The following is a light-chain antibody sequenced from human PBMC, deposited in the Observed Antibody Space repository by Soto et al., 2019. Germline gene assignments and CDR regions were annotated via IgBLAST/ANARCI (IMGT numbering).Light chain of an antibody. CDR2: GAS. J-gene: IGKJ1*01. Sequence: EIVMTQSPATLSVSPGERATLSCRASQSVSSNLAWYQQKPGQAPRLLIYGASTRATGIPARFSGSGSGTEFTLTISSLQSEDFAFYYWQQYNNPTFGQGTKVEIK. V-gene: IGKV3-15*01. CDR1: QSVSSN. CDR3: QQYNNPT.